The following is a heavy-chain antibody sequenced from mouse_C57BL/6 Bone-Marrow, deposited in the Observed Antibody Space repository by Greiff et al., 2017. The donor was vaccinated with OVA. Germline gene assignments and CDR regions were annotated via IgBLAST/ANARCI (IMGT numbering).Heavy chain of an antibody. J-gene: IGHJ3*01. V-gene: IGHV10-3*01. CDR2: IRSKSSNSAT. Sequence: EVQGVESGGGLVQPKGSLKLSCAASGFTFNTYAMHWVRQAPGQGLEWVARIRSKSSNSATYYADSVKDRFTISRDDSQSMLYLQMNNRKTEETAVYYCVRDSYGSSSWFAYWGQGTLVTVSA. CDR1: GFTFNTYA. CDR3: VRDSYGSSSWFAY. D-gene: IGHD1-1*01.